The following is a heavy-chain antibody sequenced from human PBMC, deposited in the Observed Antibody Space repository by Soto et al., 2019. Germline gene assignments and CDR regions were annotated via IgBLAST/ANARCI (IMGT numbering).Heavy chain of an antibody. CDR1: GYTFTSYD. CDR3: ARDGTAKYYYSYYGMDV. CDR2: MNPNSGNT. D-gene: IGHD1-26*01. V-gene: IGHV1-8*01. Sequence: QVQLVQSGAEVKKPGASVKVSCKASGYTFTSYDINWVRQATGQGLEWMGWMNPNSGNTGYAQKFQGRVTMTRNTSISTAYMELSSLRSEDTAVYYCARDGTAKYYYSYYGMDVWGQGTTVTVSS. J-gene: IGHJ6*02.